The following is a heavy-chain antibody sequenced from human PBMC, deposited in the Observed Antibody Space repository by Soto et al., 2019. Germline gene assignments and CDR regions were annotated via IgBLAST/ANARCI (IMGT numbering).Heavy chain of an antibody. J-gene: IGHJ6*02. Sequence: SVTMSHSCTVSEGTISSRSYYRSWIHQPPGKGLEWIGSIYYSGSTYYNPSLKSRVTISVDTSKNQFSLKLSSVTAADTAVYYCARNYDFWSGYYMADYYYYYGMDVWGQGATVTVSS. CDR2: IYYSGST. V-gene: IGHV4-39*01. CDR1: EGTISSRSYY. CDR3: ARNYDFWSGYYMADYYYYYGMDV. D-gene: IGHD3-3*01.